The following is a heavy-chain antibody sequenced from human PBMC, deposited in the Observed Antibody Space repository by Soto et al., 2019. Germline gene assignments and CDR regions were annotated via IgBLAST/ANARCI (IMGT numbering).Heavy chain of an antibody. J-gene: IGHJ4*02. CDR2: IYSDGST. Sequence: GGSLRLSCAASGFTVSSNYMSWVRQAPGKGLEWVSLIYSDGSTYYADSVKGRFTISRDNSKNSLYLQMNSLRAEDTAVYYCARAPSDYDLRQAFDYWGQGNQVTVSS. D-gene: IGHD3-3*01. CDR3: ARAPSDYDLRQAFDY. CDR1: GFTVSSNY. V-gene: IGHV3-66*01.